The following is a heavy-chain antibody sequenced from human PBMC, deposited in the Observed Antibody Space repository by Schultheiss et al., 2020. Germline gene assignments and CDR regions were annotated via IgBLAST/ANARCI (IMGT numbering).Heavy chain of an antibody. CDR2: IRTKAYGGTA. Sequence: GGSLRLSCTASGFTFGDYAMNWVRQAPGKGLEWVGFIRTKAYGGTAEYAASVKGRFTISRDDSKTSLYLQMNSLKTEDTAVYYCAKIPSPKNQKSSSWFDYWGQGTLVTVSS. CDR3: AKIPSPKNQKSSSWFDY. V-gene: IGHV3-49*04. CDR1: GFTFGDYA. D-gene: IGHD6-13*01. J-gene: IGHJ4*02.